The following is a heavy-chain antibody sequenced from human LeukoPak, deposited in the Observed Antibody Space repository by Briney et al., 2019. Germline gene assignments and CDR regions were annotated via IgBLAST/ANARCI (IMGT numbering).Heavy chain of an antibody. Sequence: ASVKVSFKASGYIFSHFYMHWVRQAPGQRLEWMGIINPSGYSTNYAQKFQGRVTMTSDTSTNALYMELSSLRSEDTAVYYCARDLRQEAPFDYWGEGTLVTVSS. CDR2: INPSGYST. CDR3: ARDLRQEAPFDY. CDR1: GYIFSHFY. V-gene: IGHV1-46*01. J-gene: IGHJ4*02.